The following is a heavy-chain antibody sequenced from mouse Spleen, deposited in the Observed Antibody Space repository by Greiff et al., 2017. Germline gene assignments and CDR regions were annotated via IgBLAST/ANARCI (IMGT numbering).Heavy chain of an antibody. D-gene: IGHD2-2*01. Sequence: EVKLVESGPSLVKPSQTLSLTCSVTGDSITSGYWNWIRKFPGNKLEYMGYISYSGSTYYNPSLKSRISITRDTSKNQYYLQLNSVTTEDTATYYCARLYYGYDLWYFDVWGAGTTVTVSS. CDR3: ARLYYGYDLWYFDV. V-gene: IGHV3-8*02. J-gene: IGHJ1*01. CDR2: ISYSGST. CDR1: GDSITSGY.